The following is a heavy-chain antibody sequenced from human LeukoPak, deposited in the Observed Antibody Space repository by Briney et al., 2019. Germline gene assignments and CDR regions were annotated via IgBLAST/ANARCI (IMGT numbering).Heavy chain of an antibody. J-gene: IGHJ4*02. CDR1: GFNG. CDR2: MQYDGSDK. V-gene: IGHV3-30*02. CDR3: ATDGGKWELLFDY. Sequence: GGSLRLSCAVSGFNGMHWVRQAPGKGLEWVAFMQYDGSDKSYEDSVKGRFTISRDNSKNTLYLQMNSLRPEDTAVYSCATDGGKWELLFDYWGQGTLVTVSS. D-gene: IGHD1-26*01.